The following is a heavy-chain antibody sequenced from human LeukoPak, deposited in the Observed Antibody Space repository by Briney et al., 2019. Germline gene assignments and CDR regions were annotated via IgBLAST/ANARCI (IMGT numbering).Heavy chain of an antibody. Sequence: GRSLTLSCAASGFTFSRFGMHWVRQAPGKGLEWVALIWYDGDNKYYADSVKGRFTISRDNPKNTLYLQMNSLRAEDTAVYYCAKVGYCSSTSCHYYYYYGMDVWGQGTTVTVSS. CDR2: IWYDGDNK. CDR1: GFTFSRFG. J-gene: IGHJ6*02. V-gene: IGHV3-33*06. D-gene: IGHD2-2*03. CDR3: AKVGYCSSTSCHYYYYYGMDV.